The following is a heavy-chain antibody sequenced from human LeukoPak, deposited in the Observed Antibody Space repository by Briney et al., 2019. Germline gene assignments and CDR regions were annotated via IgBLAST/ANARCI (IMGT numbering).Heavy chain of an antibody. Sequence: GASVKVSCKASGYTFTSYGISWVRQAPGQGLEWMGGIIPIFGTANYAQKFQGRVTITADESTSTAYMELSSLRSEDTAVYYCARGKKDGYNSFDYWGQGTLVTVSS. V-gene: IGHV1-69*13. CDR2: IIPIFGTA. CDR1: GYTFTSYG. J-gene: IGHJ4*02. D-gene: IGHD5-24*01. CDR3: ARGKKDGYNSFDY.